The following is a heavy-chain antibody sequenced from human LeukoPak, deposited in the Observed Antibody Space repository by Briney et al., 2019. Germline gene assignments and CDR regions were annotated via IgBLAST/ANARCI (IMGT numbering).Heavy chain of an antibody. J-gene: IGHJ4*02. D-gene: IGHD2-21*02. CDR1: GFTLRSYV. V-gene: IGHV3-23*01. Sequence: GGSLRLSCVASGFTLRSYVMNWVRQTPGKGLEWVSSISGSGDSTFYADSVKGRFSISRDNSKNTLYLQVNGLRTEDMAVYYCAKDRLLNCRGDCYIFDYWGQGTVVTVSS. CDR2: ISGSGDST. CDR3: AKDRLLNCRGDCYIFDY.